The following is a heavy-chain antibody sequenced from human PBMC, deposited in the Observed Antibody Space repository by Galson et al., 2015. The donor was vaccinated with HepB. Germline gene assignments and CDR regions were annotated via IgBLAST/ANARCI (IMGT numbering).Heavy chain of an antibody. CDR2: ISWDDDK. J-gene: IGHJ4*02. Sequence: PALVKPTQTLTLTCTFSVFSLSTSGVGVGWIRQPPGKALEWLALISWDDDKRYSPSLKSRLTITKDTSKNQVVLTMTNVDPVGTATYYRAHRPRRSRGSYYDSSGYYGLEYYFDYWGQGTLVTVSS. D-gene: IGHD3-22*01. CDR3: AHRPRRSRGSYYDSSGYYGLEYYFDY. CDR1: VFSLSTSGVG. V-gene: IGHV2-5*02.